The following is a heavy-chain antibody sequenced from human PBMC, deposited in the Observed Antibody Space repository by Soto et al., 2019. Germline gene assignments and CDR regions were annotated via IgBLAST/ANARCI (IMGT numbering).Heavy chain of an antibody. Sequence: TLSLTCSVSGGSVSTSTDYWGWIRQPPGKGLEWSGSISLSGSIHYNQPFQSRVTISVDTSNNQLSLMLSSVTATYSAMYYCPSPSSFYTGSFDFWGQGTLVTVSS. J-gene: IGHJ4*02. V-gene: IGHV4-39*01. D-gene: IGHD3-3*01. CDR1: GGSVSTSTDY. CDR3: PSPSSFYTGSFDF. CDR2: ISLSGSI.